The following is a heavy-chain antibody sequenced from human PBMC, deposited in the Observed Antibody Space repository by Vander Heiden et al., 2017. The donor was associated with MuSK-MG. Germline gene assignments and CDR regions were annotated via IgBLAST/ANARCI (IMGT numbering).Heavy chain of an antibody. J-gene: IGHJ3*02. CDR1: GFTFSSYA. D-gene: IGHD3-22*01. V-gene: IGHV3-23*04. Sequence: EVQLVESGGGLVQPGGSLRLSCAASGFTFSSYAMSWVRQAPGKGLEWVSAISGSGGSTYYADSVKGRVTISRDNSKNTLYRQMNSLRAEETAVYYCAKKTPDADYYDSSGSFDIWGQGTMVTVYS. CDR3: AKKTPDADYYDSSGSFDI. CDR2: ISGSGGST.